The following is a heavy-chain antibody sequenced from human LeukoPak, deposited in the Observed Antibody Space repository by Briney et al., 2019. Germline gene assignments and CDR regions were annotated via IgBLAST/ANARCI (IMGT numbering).Heavy chain of an antibody. CDR1: GFTFSSYE. CDR3: ARGRSITLLRGVAMSDGFDI. CDR2: ISSSGSTI. D-gene: IGHD3-10*01. Sequence: GGSLRLSCEASGFTFSSYEMNWVRQAPGKGLEWVSYISSSGSTIYYADSVKGRFTISRDNAKNSLYLQMNSLRAEDTAVYYCARGRSITLLRGVAMSDGFDIWGQGAMVTVSS. V-gene: IGHV3-48*03. J-gene: IGHJ3*02.